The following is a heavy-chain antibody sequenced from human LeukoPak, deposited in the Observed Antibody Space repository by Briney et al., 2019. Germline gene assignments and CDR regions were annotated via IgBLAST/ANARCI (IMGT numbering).Heavy chain of an antibody. J-gene: IGHJ4*02. Sequence: GGSLRLSYAASGFSLSSYAMAWGRQAPGEGLEWVSTTSDSAGSTLYADSVKGRFTISRDNSKNTLYLQMTSLRAEDTALYFCAKLGCSHTPCYADWWGPGTLVTVSS. V-gene: IGHV3-23*01. CDR1: GFSLSSYA. CDR2: TSDSAGST. D-gene: IGHD2-2*01. CDR3: AKLGCSHTPCYADW.